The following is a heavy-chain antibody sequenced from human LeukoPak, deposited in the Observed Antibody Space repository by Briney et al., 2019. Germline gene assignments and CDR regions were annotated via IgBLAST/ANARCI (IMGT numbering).Heavy chain of an antibody. D-gene: IGHD3-22*01. CDR1: GLTFAVFS. CDR3: ARGFFYYDSSAYRKGGGPSYFDM. CDR2: IVVSGHTT. Sequence: GVSLRLSGAASGLTFAVFSMTWVGQSPGKGLKWFSAIVVSGHTTASAGSVKGRFTISRDNSKNTLFLQMNNLRAEDTAVYYCARGFFYYDSSAYRKGGGPSYFDMWGRGTLVTTSS. V-gene: IGHV3-23*01. J-gene: IGHJ4*02.